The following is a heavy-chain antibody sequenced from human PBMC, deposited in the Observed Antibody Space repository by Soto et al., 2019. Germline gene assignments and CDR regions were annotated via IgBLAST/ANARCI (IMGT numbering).Heavy chain of an antibody. CDR1: GGTFSSYA. V-gene: IGHV1-69*06. CDR3: ARDRRGQQLALQRFDP. J-gene: IGHJ5*02. CDR2: IIPIFGTA. Sequence: SVKVSCKASGGTFSSYAISWVRQAPGQGLEWMGGIIPIFGTASYAQKFQGRVTITADKSTSTAYMELSSLRSEDTAVYYCARDRRGQQLALQRFDPWGQGTLVTVSS. D-gene: IGHD6-13*01.